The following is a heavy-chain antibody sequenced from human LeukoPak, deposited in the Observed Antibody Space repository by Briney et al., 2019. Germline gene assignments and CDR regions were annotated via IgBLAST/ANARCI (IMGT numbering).Heavy chain of an antibody. Sequence: PGGSLRLSCAASGFTSSNYAMSWVRQAPGKGLEWVSVISGSGGSTNFADSVKGRFTSSRDNSKNTLYLQMHSLRVEDTAVYYCAQGRLGYSYGAFDHWGQGTLVTVSS. CDR2: ISGSGGST. V-gene: IGHV3-23*01. CDR1: GFTSSNYA. J-gene: IGHJ4*02. CDR3: AQGRLGYSYGAFDH. D-gene: IGHD5-18*01.